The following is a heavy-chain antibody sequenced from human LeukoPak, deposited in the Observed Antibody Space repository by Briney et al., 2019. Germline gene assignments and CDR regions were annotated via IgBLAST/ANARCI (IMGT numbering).Heavy chain of an antibody. D-gene: IGHD5-12*01. Sequence: PGGSLRLSCAASGFTFSSDSMNWVRQAPGKGGEWGSSISSSSSYIYYAPSVKGRFTISRDNAKNSLYLQMNSLRAEDTAVYYCARDSGYGLAFDYWGQGTLVTVSS. V-gene: IGHV3-21*01. CDR3: ARDSGYGLAFDY. CDR2: ISSSSSYI. CDR1: GFTFSSDS. J-gene: IGHJ4*02.